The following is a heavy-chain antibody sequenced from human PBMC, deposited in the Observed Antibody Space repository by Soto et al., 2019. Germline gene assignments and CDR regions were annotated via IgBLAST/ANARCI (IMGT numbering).Heavy chain of an antibody. D-gene: IGHD3-3*01. V-gene: IGHV3-7*03. CDR3: ARDAYDDFWSGYSWFDP. CDR2: IKQDGSEK. Sequence: EVQLVVSGGGLVQPGGSLRLSCAASGFTFSSYWMSWVRQAPGKGLEWVANIKQDGSEKYYVDSVKGRFTISRDNAKNSLYLQMNSLRAEDTAVYYCARDAYDDFWSGYSWFDPWGQGTLVTVSS. J-gene: IGHJ5*02. CDR1: GFTFSSYW.